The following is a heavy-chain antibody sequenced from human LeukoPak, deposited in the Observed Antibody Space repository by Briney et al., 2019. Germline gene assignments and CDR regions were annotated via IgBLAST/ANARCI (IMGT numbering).Heavy chain of an antibody. CDR1: GFTFSTYW. D-gene: IGHD2-2*01. V-gene: IGHV3-7*01. Sequence: GGSLRLSCAASGFTFSTYWMSWVRQAPGKGLERVANIKQDGSDKYYVDSVKGRFTISRDNAKNSLFLQMNSLRAEDTAVYYCARVRCSSNSCFPDYWGQGTLVTVSS. CDR3: ARVRCSSNSCFPDY. J-gene: IGHJ4*02. CDR2: IKQDGSDK.